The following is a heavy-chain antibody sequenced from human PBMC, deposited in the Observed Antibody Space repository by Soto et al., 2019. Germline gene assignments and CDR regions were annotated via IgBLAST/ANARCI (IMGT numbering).Heavy chain of an antibody. CDR3: ARASSSSWFHSLDY. J-gene: IGHJ4*02. CDR2: IYHSGST. CDR1: GGSISSGGYS. D-gene: IGHD6-13*01. Sequence: QLQLQESGSGLVKPSQTLSLTCAVSGGSISSGGYSWSWIRQPPGKGLEWIGYIYHSGSTYYNPSLKSRVTISVDRSKKQFSLKLSSVTAADTAVYYCARASSSSWFHSLDYWGQGTLVTVSS. V-gene: IGHV4-30-2*01.